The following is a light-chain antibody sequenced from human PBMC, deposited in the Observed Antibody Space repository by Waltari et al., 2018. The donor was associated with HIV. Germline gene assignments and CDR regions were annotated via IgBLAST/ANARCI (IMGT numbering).Light chain of an antibody. CDR1: QSVTKN. CDR2: GAS. CDR3: QQYHNYWT. V-gene: IGKV3-15*01. Sequence: EVVLTQSPATVSVSPGGRVILSCRASQSVTKNLAWYQQKPVQAPRLVICGASTRAAGVPARFTGRGSGTQFTLTISSLQSEDFAIYYCQQYHNYWTFGQGSK. J-gene: IGKJ1*01.